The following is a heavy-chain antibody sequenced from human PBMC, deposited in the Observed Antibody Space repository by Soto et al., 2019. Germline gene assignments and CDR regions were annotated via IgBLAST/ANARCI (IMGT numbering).Heavy chain of an antibody. Sequence: SETLSLTCTVSGGSVSSTSFYWVWIRQPPGKGLEWIGSIYYSGSTYYNPSLKSRITMSVDTSKNQFSLKLSSVTAADTAFYYCARHRIVAVYSWFDPWGQGTLVTVSS. D-gene: IGHD1-26*01. CDR2: IYYSGST. CDR1: GGSVSSTSFY. V-gene: IGHV4-39*01. CDR3: ARHRIVAVYSWFDP. J-gene: IGHJ5*02.